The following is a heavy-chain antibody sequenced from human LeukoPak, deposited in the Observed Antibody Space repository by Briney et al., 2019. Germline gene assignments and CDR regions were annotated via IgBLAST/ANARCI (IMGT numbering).Heavy chain of an antibody. Sequence: GGSLRLSCAASGFTFSDYYMTWIRQAPGKGLEWVSYISNSGRIIQYADSLKGRFTISRDNAKNSPYLQMNSLRAEDTAVYYCARVTIFGVAPDYWGQGTLVTVSS. V-gene: IGHV3-11*04. CDR1: GFTFSDYY. J-gene: IGHJ4*02. CDR3: ARVTIFGVAPDY. D-gene: IGHD3-3*01. CDR2: ISNSGRII.